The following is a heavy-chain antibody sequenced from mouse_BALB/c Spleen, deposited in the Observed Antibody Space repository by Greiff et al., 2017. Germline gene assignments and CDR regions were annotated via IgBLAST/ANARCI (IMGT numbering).Heavy chain of an antibody. CDR1: GFSLTSYG. Sequence: VKLMESGPGLVAPSQSLSISCTASGFSLTSYGVHWVRQPPGKGLEWLGVIWAGGSTNYYSALMSRLSISKDNSKSQVFLKMNSLQTDDTAMYYCARGEDAMDYWGQGTSVTVSS. J-gene: IGHJ4*01. CDR2: IWAGGST. V-gene: IGHV2-9*02. CDR3: ARGEDAMDY.